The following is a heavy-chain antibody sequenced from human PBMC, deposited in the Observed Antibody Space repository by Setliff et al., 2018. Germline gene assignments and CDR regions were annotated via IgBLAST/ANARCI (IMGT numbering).Heavy chain of an antibody. CDR3: ARDGAYCSGGSCYSFDY. CDR2: INPNSGGT. Sequence: GASVKVSCKASGYTLSNSILSWVRQAPGQGLEWMGWINPNSGGTNYAQKFQDRVTITAGVSTSTAYMELSSLRSDDTAVYYCARDGAYCSGGSCYSFDYWGQGTPVTVSS. CDR1: GYTLSNSI. J-gene: IGHJ4*02. V-gene: IGHV1-18*01. D-gene: IGHD2-15*01.